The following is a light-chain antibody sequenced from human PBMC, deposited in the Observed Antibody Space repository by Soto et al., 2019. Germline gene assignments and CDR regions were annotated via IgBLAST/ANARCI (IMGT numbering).Light chain of an antibody. CDR3: QQCSSYPT. CDR2: DAS. CDR1: QSISSW. V-gene: IGKV1-5*01. J-gene: IGKJ5*01. Sequence: DIQMTQSPSTLSASVGDRVTITCRASQSISSWLAWYQQKPGKAPKLLIYDASSLESGVPSRFSGSGSGTEFTLTISSLQPDDFATYYCQQCSSYPTFGQGTRLQIK.